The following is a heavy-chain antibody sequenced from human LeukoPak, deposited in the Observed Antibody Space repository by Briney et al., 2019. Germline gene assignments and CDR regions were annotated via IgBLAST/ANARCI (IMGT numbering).Heavy chain of an antibody. V-gene: IGHV1-2*02. D-gene: IGHD4-11*01. CDR1: GYTFTGYY. CDR3: ATSAGDYRAGHYYYMGV. J-gene: IGHJ6*03. CDR2: INPNTAGT. Sequence: GASVKVSCKASGYTFTGYYFHWVRQAPGQGLKWMGWINPNTAGTNYAQKFLGGVTLTWDTSISTAYMELNRLTSDDTAVYYCATSAGDYRAGHYYYMGVWGKGTSVTVSS.